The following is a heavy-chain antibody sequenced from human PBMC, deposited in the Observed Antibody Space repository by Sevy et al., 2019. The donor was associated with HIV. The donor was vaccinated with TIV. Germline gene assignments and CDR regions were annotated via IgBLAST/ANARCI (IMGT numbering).Heavy chain of an antibody. D-gene: IGHD1-1*01. CDR1: GFTFSSYS. CDR2: ISSSSSYI. V-gene: IGHV3-21*01. J-gene: IGHJ6*02. Sequence: PGGSLRLSCAASGFTFSSYSMNWVRQAPGKGLEWVSSISSSSSYIYYADSVKGRFTISRDKAKNSLYLQMNSLRAEDTAVYYCARDQMAKLEYDLEYYYGMDVWGQGTTVTVSS. CDR3: ARDQMAKLEYDLEYYYGMDV.